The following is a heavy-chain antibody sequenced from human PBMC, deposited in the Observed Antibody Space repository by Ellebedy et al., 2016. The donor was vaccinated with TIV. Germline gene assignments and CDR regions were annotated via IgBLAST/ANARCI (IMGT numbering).Heavy chain of an antibody. CDR1: GGSISSRSYY. D-gene: IGHD6-13*01. CDR3: ARHPDSSNWYMVWWFDP. J-gene: IGHJ5*02. Sequence: MPSETLSLTCTVSGGSISSRSYYWGWIRQPPGKGLEWIGSIYYSGSTYYNPSLKSRVTISVDTSKNQFSLKLSSVTAAETAVYYCARHPDSSNWYMVWWFDPWGQGTLVTVSS. CDR2: IYYSGST. V-gene: IGHV4-39*01.